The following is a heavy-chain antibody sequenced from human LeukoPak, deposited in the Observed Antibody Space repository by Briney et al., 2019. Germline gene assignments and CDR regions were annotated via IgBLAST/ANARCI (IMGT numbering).Heavy chain of an antibody. CDR2: IYYSGST. CDR3: ARDLLNEGNHLDY. CDR1: GVSISSSSYY. V-gene: IGHV4-39*07. D-gene: IGHD4-23*01. J-gene: IGHJ4*02. Sequence: SETLPLTCTVSGVSISSSSYYWGWIRQPPGKGLEWIGSIYYSGSTYYNPSLKSRVTISVDTSKNQFSLKLSSVTAADTAVYYCARDLLNEGNHLDYWGQGTLVTVSS.